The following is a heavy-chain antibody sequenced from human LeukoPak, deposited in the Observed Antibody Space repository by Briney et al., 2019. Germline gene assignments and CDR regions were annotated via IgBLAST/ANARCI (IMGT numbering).Heavy chain of an antibody. D-gene: IGHD6-13*01. V-gene: IGHV3-11*01. Sequence: GGSLRQSCAASGFTFSDYYMSWIRQAPGKGLEWVSYISSSGSTIYYADSVKGRFTTSRDNAKNSLYLQMNSLRAEDTAVYYCAREHASRASWAIFDYWGQGTLVTVPS. CDR2: ISSSGSTI. J-gene: IGHJ4*02. CDR3: AREHASRASWAIFDY. CDR1: GFTFSDYY.